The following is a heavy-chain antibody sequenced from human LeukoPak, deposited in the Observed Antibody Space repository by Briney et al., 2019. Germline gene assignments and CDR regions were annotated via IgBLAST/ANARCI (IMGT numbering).Heavy chain of an antibody. Sequence: PSETLSLTCTVSGSSISNYYWSWIRQPSGKELEWIGYIYYSGSTNYNPSLKSRVTISVDTSKNQFSLRLSSVTAADTAVYYCARDGGYCGGDCYFYWGQGTLVTVSS. D-gene: IGHD2-21*02. J-gene: IGHJ4*02. CDR3: ARDGGYCGGDCYFY. V-gene: IGHV4-59*01. CDR2: IYYSGST. CDR1: GSSISNYY.